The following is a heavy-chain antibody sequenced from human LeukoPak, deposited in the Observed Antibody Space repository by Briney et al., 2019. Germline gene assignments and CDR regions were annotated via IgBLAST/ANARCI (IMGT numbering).Heavy chain of an antibody. CDR2: IRYDGSNK. CDR3: AKHEGYFDY. Sequence: GGSLRLSCAASRFSFSTYGMHWVRQAPGKGLEWVAFIRYDGSNKHYADSVKGRFTISRDNSKNTLYLQMNSLRAEDTAVYYCAKHEGYFDYWGQGTLVTVSS. CDR1: RFSFSTYG. V-gene: IGHV3-30*02. J-gene: IGHJ4*02.